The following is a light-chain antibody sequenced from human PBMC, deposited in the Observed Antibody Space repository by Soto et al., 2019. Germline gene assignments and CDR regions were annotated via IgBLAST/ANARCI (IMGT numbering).Light chain of an antibody. CDR2: DAS. CDR3: KQLRNWPT. V-gene: IGKV3-11*01. Sequence: EIVLTQSPATLSLSPGERATLSCRASQSVSSYLAWYQQKPGQAPRLLIYDASNRATGIPARFSGSGSGTSFTLTVSSLEPEDFAVYYCKQLRNWPTCGQGTKVDIK. J-gene: IGKJ1*01. CDR1: QSVSSY.